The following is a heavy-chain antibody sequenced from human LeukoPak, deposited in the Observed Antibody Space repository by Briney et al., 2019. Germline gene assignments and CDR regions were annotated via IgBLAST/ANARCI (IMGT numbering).Heavy chain of an antibody. Sequence: ASVKVSCKASGYTFTIYGFSWVRQAPGQGLEWMGWISAYNGNTNYAQKLQGRVTMTTDTSTSTAYMELRSLRSDDTAVYYCARCGDSYGYSGYDYAFDIWGQGTMVTVSS. CDR3: ARCGDSYGYSGYDYAFDI. J-gene: IGHJ3*02. D-gene: IGHD5-12*01. CDR2: ISAYNGNT. V-gene: IGHV1-18*01. CDR1: GYTFTIYG.